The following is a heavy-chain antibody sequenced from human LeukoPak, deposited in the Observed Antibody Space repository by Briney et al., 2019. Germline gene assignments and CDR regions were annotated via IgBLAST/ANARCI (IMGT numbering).Heavy chain of an antibody. CDR2: ISVSGLST. D-gene: IGHD3-22*01. CDR3: AKGYFYDSSGYSTYYYYYMDV. J-gene: IGHJ6*03. Sequence: PGGSLRLSCASSGFNFNSYGINWVRQAPGKGLEWVSSISVSGLSTYYADSVKGRFTISRDNSKNPMYLQMNSLRAEDTAVYYCAKGYFYDSSGYSTYYYYYMDVWGKGTTVTISS. V-gene: IGHV3-23*01. CDR1: GFNFNSYG.